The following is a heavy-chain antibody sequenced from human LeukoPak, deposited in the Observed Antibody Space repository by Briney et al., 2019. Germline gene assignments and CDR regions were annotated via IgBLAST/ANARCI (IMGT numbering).Heavy chain of an antibody. V-gene: IGHV3-30*18. J-gene: IGHJ4*02. CDR3: AKKGIASSGYTY. Sequence: GGSLRLSCAASGFTFSSYGMHWVRQAPGKGLEWVAVISYDGSNKYYADSVKGRFTISRDNSKNTLYLQMNSLRAEDTAVYYCAKKGIASSGYTYWGQGTLVTVSS. D-gene: IGHD3-22*01. CDR2: ISYDGSNK. CDR1: GFTFSSYG.